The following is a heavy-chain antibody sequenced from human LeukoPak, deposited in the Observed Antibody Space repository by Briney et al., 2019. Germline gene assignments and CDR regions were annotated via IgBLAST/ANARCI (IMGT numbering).Heavy chain of an antibody. J-gene: IGHJ4*02. Sequence: GGSLRLSCAASGFTFDDYTIHWVRQAPGKGLEWVSLISWDGGSRYYADSVKGRFTISRDKSKNSLYLQMNSLRIEDTALYYCAKESDGGSFDIDYWGQGTLVTVSS. CDR1: GFTFDDYT. D-gene: IGHD1-26*01. CDR3: AKESDGGSFDIDY. CDR2: ISWDGGSR. V-gene: IGHV3-43*01.